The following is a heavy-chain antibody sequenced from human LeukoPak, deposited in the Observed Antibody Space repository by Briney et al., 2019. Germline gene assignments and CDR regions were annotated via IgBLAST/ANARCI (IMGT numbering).Heavy chain of an antibody. CDR3: AKDNLYGLWPLDY. CDR2: IRYDGSNK. V-gene: IGHV3-30*02. CDR1: GFTFSTYS. D-gene: IGHD5-18*01. J-gene: IGHJ4*02. Sequence: PGGSLRLSCAASGFTFSTYSMNWVRQAPGKGLEWVAFIRYDGSNKYYADSVKGRFTISRDNSKNTLYLQMNSLRAEDTAVYYCAKDNLYGLWPLDYWGQGTLVTVSS.